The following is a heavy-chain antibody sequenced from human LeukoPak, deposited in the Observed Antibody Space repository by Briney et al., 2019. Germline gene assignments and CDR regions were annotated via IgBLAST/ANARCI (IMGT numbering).Heavy chain of an antibody. CDR3: ARYYDSSGYPFDY. Sequence: ASVKVSCKASGYTFTGYYMHWVRQAPGQGLEWMGWINPNSGGTNYAQKFQGRVTTTRDTSISTAYMELSRLRSDDTAVYYCARYYDSSGYPFDYWGQGTLVTVSS. CDR1: GYTFTGYY. D-gene: IGHD3-22*01. J-gene: IGHJ4*02. CDR2: INPNSGGT. V-gene: IGHV1-2*02.